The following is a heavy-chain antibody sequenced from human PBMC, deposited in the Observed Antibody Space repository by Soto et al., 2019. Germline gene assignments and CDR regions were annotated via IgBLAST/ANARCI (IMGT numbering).Heavy chain of an antibody. CDR2: IWYDGSDK. J-gene: IGHJ6*03. Sequence: QMQLVESGGGVVQPGTSLRLSCAASGFTFSNYAMHWVSQAPGKGLEWVTIIWYDGSDKNYGDSVKGRFTISRDNSKITLYLQIISLRVEDTSLYYCARDSCVDYHNYYMYVWGKGTTVTVSS. CDR3: ARDSCVDYHNYYMYV. CDR1: GFTFSNYA. D-gene: IGHD4-17*01. V-gene: IGHV3-33*01.